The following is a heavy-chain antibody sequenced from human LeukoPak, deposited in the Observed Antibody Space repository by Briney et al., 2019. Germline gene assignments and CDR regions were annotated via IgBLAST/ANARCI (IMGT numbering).Heavy chain of an antibody. CDR3: ARGIRGSSWYFDY. J-gene: IGHJ4*02. D-gene: IGHD6-13*01. CDR2: IYYSGST. V-gene: IGHV4-31*03. Sequence: SETLSLTCTVSGGSISSGGYYWSWIRQHPGEGLEWIGYIYYSGSTYYNPSLKSRVSISVDTSKNQFSLTLSSVTAADTAVYYCARGIRGSSWYFDYWGRGTLVTVSS. CDR1: GGSISSGGYY.